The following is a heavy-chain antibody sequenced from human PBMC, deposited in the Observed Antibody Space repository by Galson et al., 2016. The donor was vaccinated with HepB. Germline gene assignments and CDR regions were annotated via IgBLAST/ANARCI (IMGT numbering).Heavy chain of an antibody. D-gene: IGHD3-10*01. J-gene: IGHJ5*02. CDR3: AREVDKYAPGSDWFDP. CDR1: GFTFDDHG. V-gene: IGHV3-20*01. CDR2: INRNGRST. Sequence: SLRLSCAASGFTFDDHGMSWVRQTPGKGLEWVSGINRNGRSTGYADSVKGRFTVSRDNFRNTLYLQMNSLRAEDTAVYHCAREVDKYAPGSDWFDPWGQGTLGTVSS.